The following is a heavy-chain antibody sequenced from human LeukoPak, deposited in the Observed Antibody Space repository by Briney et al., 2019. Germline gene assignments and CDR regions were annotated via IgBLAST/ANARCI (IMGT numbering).Heavy chain of an antibody. CDR3: AGGRLVATSKAVAIDY. CDR2: INERGSST. J-gene: IGHJ4*02. Sequence: PGGSLRLSCAASGFTFSNSWLHWVRQAPGKGLVWVSRINERGSSTSYADSVKGRFTISRDNAKNTLYLQMNNLRADDTAVYYCAGGRLVATSKAVAIDYWGQGILVTVSS. V-gene: IGHV3-74*01. CDR1: GFTFSNSW. D-gene: IGHD5-12*01.